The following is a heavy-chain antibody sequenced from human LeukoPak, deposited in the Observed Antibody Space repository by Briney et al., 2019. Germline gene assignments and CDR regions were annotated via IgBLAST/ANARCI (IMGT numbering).Heavy chain of an antibody. Sequence: GGSLRLSCAASGFTFSSYAMSWVRQAPGKGLEWVSLISSSGGTTYYADSVKGRFTISRDNSKNTLYLQMNSLRAEDTAVYYCAKVKDYYYYYGVDVWGQGTTVTVSS. CDR2: ISSSGGTT. CDR1: GFTFSSYA. V-gene: IGHV3-23*01. CDR3: AKVKDYYYYYGVDV. J-gene: IGHJ6*02.